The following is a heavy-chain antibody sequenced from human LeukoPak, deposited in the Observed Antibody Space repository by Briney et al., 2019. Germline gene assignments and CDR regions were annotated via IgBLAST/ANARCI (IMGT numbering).Heavy chain of an antibody. J-gene: IGHJ4*02. Sequence: GSLRLSCAASGFTFSNAWMNWVRQAPGKGLEWIGYIYYNGSTNYNPSLKSRVTISVDTSKNQFSLKLSSVTAADTAVYYCARESADGEALDYWGQGTLVTVSS. V-gene: IGHV4-59*01. CDR3: ARESADGEALDY. CDR2: IYYNGST. CDR1: GFTFSNAW.